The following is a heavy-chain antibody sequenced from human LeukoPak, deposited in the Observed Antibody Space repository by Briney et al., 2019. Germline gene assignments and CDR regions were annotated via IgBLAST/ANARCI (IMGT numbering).Heavy chain of an antibody. J-gene: IGHJ5*02. CDR2: IYTSGSS. CDR1: GGSISSYY. Sequence: SETLSLTCTVSGGSISSYYWSWIRQPAGKGLEWIGRIYTSGSSNYNPSLKSRVTMSVDTSKNQFSLKLSSVTAADTAVYHCARDVGAAAGTVWFDPWGQGTLVTVSS. V-gene: IGHV4-4*07. D-gene: IGHD6-13*01. CDR3: ARDVGAAAGTVWFDP.